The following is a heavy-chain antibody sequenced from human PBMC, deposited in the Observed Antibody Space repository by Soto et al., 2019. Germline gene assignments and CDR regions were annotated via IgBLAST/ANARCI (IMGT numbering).Heavy chain of an antibody. Sequence: PWETLSLTSTVSGGSISSGGYYWGWIRQHPGKGLEWIGYIYYSGSTYYNPSLKSRVTIAVDTTKNQFSLKPSSVTAADTAVYYCARENDAVWSALVAFDTWGQGRIVAVSS. D-gene: IGHD3-3*01. J-gene: IGHJ3*02. CDR1: GGSISSGGYY. CDR2: IYYSGST. V-gene: IGHV4-31*03. CDR3: ARENDAVWSALVAFDT.